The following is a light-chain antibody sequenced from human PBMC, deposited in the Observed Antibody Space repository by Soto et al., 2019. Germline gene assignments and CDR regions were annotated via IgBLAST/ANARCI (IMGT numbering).Light chain of an antibody. CDR1: RSFASSY. CDR2: AAS. J-gene: IGKJ2*01. CDR3: QHYDSSPPYT. V-gene: IGKV3-20*01. Sequence: EIVLTQSPVTLSLSPGERATLSCRASRSFASSYLGCYQQKPGQAPRLLIYAASTRATGIPDRFSGSGSATDFTLNISRLEPEDSAVYYCQHYDSSPPYTFGQGTKLEIK.